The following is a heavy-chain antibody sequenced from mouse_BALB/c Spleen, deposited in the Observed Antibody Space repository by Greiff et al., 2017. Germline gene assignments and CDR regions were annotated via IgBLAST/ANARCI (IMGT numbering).Heavy chain of an antibody. CDR1: GFNIKDYY. J-gene: IGHJ3*01. V-gene: IGHV14-4*02. Sequence: VQLQQSGAELVRSGASVKLSCTASGFNIKDYYMHWVKQRPEQGLEWIGWIDPENGDTEYAPKFQGKATMTADTSSNTAYLQLSSLTSEDTAVYYCNGGYDAWFADWGQGTLVTVSA. CDR3: NGGYDAWFAD. D-gene: IGHD2-14*01. CDR2: IDPENGDT.